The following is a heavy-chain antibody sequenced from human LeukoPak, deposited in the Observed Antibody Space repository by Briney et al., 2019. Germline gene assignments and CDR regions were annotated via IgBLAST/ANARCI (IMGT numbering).Heavy chain of an antibody. Sequence: SETLSLTCTVSGGSISSSSYYWGWIRQPPGKGLEWIGSIYYSGSTYYNPSLKSRVAISVDTSKNQFSLKLSSVTAADTAVYYCASSIATAANWFDPWGQGTLVTVSS. CDR3: ASSIATAANWFDP. CDR2: IYYSGST. D-gene: IGHD6-13*01. CDR1: GGSISSSSYY. V-gene: IGHV4-39*07. J-gene: IGHJ5*02.